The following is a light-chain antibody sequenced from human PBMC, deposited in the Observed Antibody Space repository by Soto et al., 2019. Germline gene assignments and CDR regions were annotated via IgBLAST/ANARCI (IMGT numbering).Light chain of an antibody. CDR3: SSFTSSINYV. J-gene: IGLJ1*01. CDR2: DVT. Sequence: QSVLTQPASVSGSPGQSITISCTGTSSDVGGYNSVSWYRQDPGKAPKLMIYDVTNRPSGVSNRFSGSKSGNTASLTISGLQAEDEADYYCSSFTSSINYVFGTGTRSPS. CDR1: SSDVGGYNS. V-gene: IGLV2-14*01.